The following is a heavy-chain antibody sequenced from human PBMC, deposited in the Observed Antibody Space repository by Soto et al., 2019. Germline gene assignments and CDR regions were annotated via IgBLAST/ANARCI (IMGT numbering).Heavy chain of an antibody. V-gene: IGHV3-23*01. CDR2: ISGSGGIT. D-gene: IGHD1-1*01. CDR1: AFTFSDYA. J-gene: IGHJ4*02. CDR3: ASPRLSSDGTTPIDY. Sequence: GGSLRLSCAASAFTFSDYAMTWVRQAPGKGLEWVSAISGSGGITYYADSVKGRFTITRDNSKNTLYLQMNSLRAEDTAVYYCASPRLSSDGTTPIDYWGQGTLVTVSS.